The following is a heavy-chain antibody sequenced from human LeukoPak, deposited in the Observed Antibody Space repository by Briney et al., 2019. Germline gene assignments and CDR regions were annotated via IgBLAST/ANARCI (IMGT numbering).Heavy chain of an antibody. Sequence: GRSLRLSCAASGFTFSSYAMHWVRQAPGKGLEWVAVISYDGSNKYYADSVKGRFTISRDNAKNSLYLQMNSLRAEDTAVYYCARVQIAAAGASDYWGQGTLVTVSS. V-gene: IGHV3-30-3*01. CDR1: GFTFSSYA. J-gene: IGHJ4*02. CDR2: ISYDGSNK. D-gene: IGHD6-13*01. CDR3: ARVQIAAAGASDY.